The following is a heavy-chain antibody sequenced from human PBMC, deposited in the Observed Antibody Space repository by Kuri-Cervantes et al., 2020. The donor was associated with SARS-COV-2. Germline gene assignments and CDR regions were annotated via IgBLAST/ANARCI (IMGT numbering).Heavy chain of an antibody. J-gene: IGHJ3*02. D-gene: IGHD2-21*01. V-gene: IGHV3-72*01. CDR3: TSLQRIPLFDI. CDR1: GFTFSDHY. Sequence: GSLRLSCAASGFTFSDHYMDWVRQAPGRGLEWVGRIRNKDGKYSTEYAASVRGRFTISRDDSKKSLYLQMNSLQTEDTAVYYCTSLQRIPLFDIWGQGTVVTVSS. CDR2: IRNKDGKYST.